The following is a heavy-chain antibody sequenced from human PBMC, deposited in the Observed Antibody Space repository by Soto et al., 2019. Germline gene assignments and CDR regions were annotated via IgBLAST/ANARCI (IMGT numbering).Heavy chain of an antibody. Sequence: ASVKVSCKASGYTFTSYGISWVRQAPGQGLEWMGWISAYNGNTNYAQKLQGRVTMTTDTSTSTAYMELRSLRSDDTAVYYCARDHHIVLVPAAIGFGMDVWGQGTTVTVSS. V-gene: IGHV1-18*01. CDR3: ARDHHIVLVPAAIGFGMDV. D-gene: IGHD2-2*01. CDR1: GYTFTSYG. CDR2: ISAYNGNT. J-gene: IGHJ6*02.